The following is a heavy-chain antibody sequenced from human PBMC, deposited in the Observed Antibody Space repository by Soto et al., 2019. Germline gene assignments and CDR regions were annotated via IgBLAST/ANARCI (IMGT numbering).Heavy chain of an antibody. CDR3: EKSAESGSSYGRFDY. J-gene: IGHJ4*02. CDR1: GFTFDDYA. CDR2: IARNSGAL. Sequence: PGGSLRLSCAASGFTFDDYAMHWVRQAPGKGLEWVSGIARNSGALGYADSVKGRFTISRDNAKNSLYLQMSSLRAEDTDLYYCEKSAESGSSYGRFDYWGQGTLVTVSS. D-gene: IGHD5-18*01. V-gene: IGHV3-9*01.